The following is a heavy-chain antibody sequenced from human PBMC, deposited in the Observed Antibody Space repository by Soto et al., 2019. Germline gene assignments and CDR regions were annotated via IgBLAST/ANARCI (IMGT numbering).Heavy chain of an antibody. J-gene: IGHJ4*02. CDR1: GGSISSYY. CDR2: IYYSGST. D-gene: IGHD3-22*01. CDR3: AGGTYYYDRSGYPDY. Sequence: PSETLSLTCTVSGGSISSYYWSWIRQPPGKGLEWIGYIYYSGSTNYNPSLKSRVTISVDTSKNQFSLKLSSVTAADTAVYYCAGGTYYYDRSGYPDYWGQGTLVTVSS. V-gene: IGHV4-59*08.